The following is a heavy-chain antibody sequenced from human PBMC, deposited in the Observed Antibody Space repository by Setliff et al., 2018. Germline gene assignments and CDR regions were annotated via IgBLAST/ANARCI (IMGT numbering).Heavy chain of an antibody. V-gene: IGHV1-18*01. CDR3: AKGGNITRETYYYYGMDV. D-gene: IGHD1-20*01. CDR1: GYTFTNYG. Sequence: ASVKVSCKTSGYTFTNYGITWVRQAPGQGLEWMGWINNYNTNTNYAQKLQGRVAITTDTSTSTAYMELRSLRSDDTAVYYCAKGGNITRETYYYYGMDVWGQGTTVTVSS. CDR2: INNYNTNT. J-gene: IGHJ6*02.